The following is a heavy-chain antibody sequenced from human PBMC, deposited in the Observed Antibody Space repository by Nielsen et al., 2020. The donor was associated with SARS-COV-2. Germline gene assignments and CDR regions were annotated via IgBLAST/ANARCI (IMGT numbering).Heavy chain of an antibody. CDR3: ARDRGLSYGGNENWFDP. J-gene: IGHJ5*02. D-gene: IGHD4-23*01. Sequence: SETLSLTCTVSGGSVSSGSYYWSWIRQPPGKGLEWIGYIYYSGSTNYNPSLKSRVTISVDTSKNQFSLKLSSVTAADTAVYYCARDRGLSYGGNENWFDPWGQGTLVTVSS. V-gene: IGHV4-61*01. CDR1: GGSVSSGSYY. CDR2: IYYSGST.